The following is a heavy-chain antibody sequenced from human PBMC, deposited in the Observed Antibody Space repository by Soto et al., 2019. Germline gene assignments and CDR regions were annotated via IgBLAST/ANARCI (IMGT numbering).Heavy chain of an antibody. CDR2: ISSTTNYI. CDR3: ARESEDLTSNFDY. J-gene: IGHJ4*02. CDR1: GFPFTRDN. Sequence: GGSLRLSCAASGFPFTRDNINWVRPAPGKGLEWVSSISSTTNYIYYGDSMKGRFTISRDNAKNSLYLEMNSLRAEDTAVYYCARESEDLTSNFDYWGQGTLVTVS. V-gene: IGHV3-21*06.